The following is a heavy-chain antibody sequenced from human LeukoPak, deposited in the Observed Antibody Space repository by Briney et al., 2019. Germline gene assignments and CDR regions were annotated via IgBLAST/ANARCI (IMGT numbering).Heavy chain of an antibody. CDR1: GYTFTSYG. CDR2: ISAYNGNT. V-gene: IGHV1-18*01. Sequence: GASVKVSCKASGYTFTSYGISWVRQAPGQGLEWMGWISAYNGNTNYAQKLQGRVTMTTDTSTSTAYMELRSLRSEDTAVYYCARGIWSARTVDYYLDYWGQGTLVTVSS. CDR3: ARGIWSARTVDYYLDY. D-gene: IGHD2-21*01. J-gene: IGHJ4*02.